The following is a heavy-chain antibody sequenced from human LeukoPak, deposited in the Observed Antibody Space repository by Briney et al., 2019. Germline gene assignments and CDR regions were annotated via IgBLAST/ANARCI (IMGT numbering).Heavy chain of an antibody. CDR2: IWYDENNK. CDR1: GFTFSSYG. D-gene: IGHD6-13*01. V-gene: IGHV3-33*01. Sequence: GGSLRLSCAASGFTFSSYGMHWVRQAPGKGLEWVAIIWYDENNKYYADSVKGRFTISRDNSKNTLYLQMNSLRAEDTAVYYCARAFSISWYSSDSWGQGTLVTVSS. J-gene: IGHJ4*02. CDR3: ARAFSISWYSSDS.